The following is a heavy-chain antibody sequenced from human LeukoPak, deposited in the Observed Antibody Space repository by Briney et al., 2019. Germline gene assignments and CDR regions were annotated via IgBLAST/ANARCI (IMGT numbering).Heavy chain of an antibody. Sequence: PSETLSLTCSVSGGSVTSGGHYWSWIRQYPGRGLDWLGNIYHSGSTYYNPSLKSRVTISVDTSTNQFSLKLSSVTAADTAVYYCARHGIIDIWGQGTMVTVSS. V-gene: IGHV4-31*03. CDR2: IYHSGST. CDR3: ARHGIIDI. D-gene: IGHD1-26*01. CDR1: GGSVTSGGHY. J-gene: IGHJ3*02.